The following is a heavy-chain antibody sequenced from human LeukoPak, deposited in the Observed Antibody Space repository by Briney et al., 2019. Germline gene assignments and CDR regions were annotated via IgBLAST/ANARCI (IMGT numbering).Heavy chain of an antibody. CDR1: GFTFSSYG. J-gene: IGHJ6*03. CDR2: IRYDGSNK. D-gene: IGHD1-1*01. Sequence: GGSLRLSCAASGFTFSSYGIHWVRQAPGKGLEWVAFIRYDGSNKYHADSVKGRFTISRDNSKNTVYLQMNSLRAEDTAVYFCAKEYGYDYNYFNSMDVWGKGTTVTISS. CDR3: AKEYGYDYNYFNSMDV. V-gene: IGHV3-30*02.